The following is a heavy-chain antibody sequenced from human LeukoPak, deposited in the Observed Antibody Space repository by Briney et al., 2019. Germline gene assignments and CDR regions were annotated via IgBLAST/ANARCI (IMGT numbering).Heavy chain of an antibody. CDR1: GFTFSNYA. V-gene: IGHV3-23*01. CDR2: ITGSGDNI. D-gene: IGHD7-27*01. J-gene: IGHJ4*02. Sequence: GGPLRLSCAASGFTFSNYAMSWVRQAPGKGLEWVSTITGSGDNIYYVDSVKGRFTFSRDNSENTLYLQMNSLRADDTAVYHCARIPTKTGASSYFDSWGQGTLVTVSS. CDR3: ARIPTKTGASSYFDS.